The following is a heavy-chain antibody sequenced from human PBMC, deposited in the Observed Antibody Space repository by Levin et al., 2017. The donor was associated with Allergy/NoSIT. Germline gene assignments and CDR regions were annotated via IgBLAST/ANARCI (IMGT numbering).Heavy chain of an antibody. D-gene: IGHD1-26*01. V-gene: IGHV3-23*01. Sequence: GESLKISCAASGFTFSSYAMSWVRQAPGKGLEWVSAISGSGGSTYYADSVKGRFTISRDNSKNTLYLQMNSLRAEDTAVYYCAKVWDRHWFDPWGQGTLVTVSS. CDR3: AKVWDRHWFDP. CDR2: ISGSGGST. CDR1: GFTFSSYA. J-gene: IGHJ5*02.